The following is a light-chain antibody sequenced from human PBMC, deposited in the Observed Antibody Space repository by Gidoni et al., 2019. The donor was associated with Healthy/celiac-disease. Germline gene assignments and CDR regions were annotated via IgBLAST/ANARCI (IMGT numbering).Light chain of an antibody. CDR2: AAS. CDR1: QGISSW. J-gene: IGKJ1*01. CDR3: QQANSVPRT. V-gene: IGKV1-12*01. Sequence: DLQMTQSPSSVSASAGDRVTIPCRASQGISSWLAWSQQKPGKAPKLLIYAASSLQRGVPSRFSGRGSGKDFTLTITSLQPEDFATYYCQQANSVPRTFGQGTKVEIK.